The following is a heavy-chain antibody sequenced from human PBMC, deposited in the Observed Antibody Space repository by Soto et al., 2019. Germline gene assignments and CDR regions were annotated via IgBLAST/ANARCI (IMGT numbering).Heavy chain of an antibody. Sequence: QVQLVESGGGVVQPGRSLRLSCAASGFTFSRCGMHWVRQAPGKGLEWVAVIWYDGSNKYYADSVKGRFTISRDNSKNTLYLQMNSVRGEDTAVYSCGCGFGLLWGMDVWGQGTTVTFSS. V-gene: IGHV3-33*01. CDR2: IWYDGSNK. D-gene: IGHD3-9*01. CDR3: GCGFGLLWGMDV. CDR1: GFTFSRCG. J-gene: IGHJ6*02.